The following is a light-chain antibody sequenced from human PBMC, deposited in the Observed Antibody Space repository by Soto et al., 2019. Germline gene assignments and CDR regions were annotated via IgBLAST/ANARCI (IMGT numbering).Light chain of an antibody. CDR3: SARDDSLSGVV. V-gene: IGLV1-47*01. J-gene: IGLJ2*01. CDR1: SSNIGSNH. CDR2: RND. Sequence: QSVLTQPPSASGTPGQRISISCSGSSSNIGSNHVYWYQQFPGMAPKLLMYRNDQRPTGVPDRFSGSKSGTSASLPISGLRSDDEADYYCSARDDSLSGVVFGGGTKLTVL.